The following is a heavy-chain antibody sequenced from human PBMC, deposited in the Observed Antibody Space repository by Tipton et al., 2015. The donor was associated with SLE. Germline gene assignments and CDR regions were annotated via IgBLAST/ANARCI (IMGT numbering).Heavy chain of an antibody. CDR1: GASFSGYY. CDR2: ISPRGSI. Sequence: TPSLTCAVYGASFSGYYWNWIRQSPRKGLEWIGEISPRGSINYNPSLKSRVTISVDTSKNQFSLNVSSVTAADTAVYYCASWYSSSWYYFDYWGQGTLVTVSS. J-gene: IGHJ4*02. D-gene: IGHD6-13*01. CDR3: ASWYSSSWYYFDY. V-gene: IGHV4-34*01.